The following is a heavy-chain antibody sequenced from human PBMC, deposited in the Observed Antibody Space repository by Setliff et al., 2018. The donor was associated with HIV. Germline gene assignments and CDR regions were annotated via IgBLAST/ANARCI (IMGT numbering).Heavy chain of an antibody. J-gene: IGHJ4*02. V-gene: IGHV4-34*01. D-gene: IGHD5-18*01. Sequence: PSETLSLTCAVFGGSFTDIGGSFTDYYWIWIRQPPGKGLEWIGEINHSGTTNYNPSLKSRVTISVDTSKNHFSLKLSSVTAADTAVYYCASGEYSYGYRFDYWGQGTLVTVSS. CDR2: INHSGTT. CDR1: GGSFTDIGGSFTDYY. CDR3: ASGEYSYGYRFDY.